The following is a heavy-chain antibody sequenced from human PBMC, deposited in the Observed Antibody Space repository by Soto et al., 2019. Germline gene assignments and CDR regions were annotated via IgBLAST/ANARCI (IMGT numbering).Heavy chain of an antibody. V-gene: IGHV5-51*01. D-gene: IGHD6-13*01. CDR2: IYPGDSDT. J-gene: IGHJ6*02. CDR1: GDSFTSYW. CDR3: ARTSAAGKYYYGMDV. Sequence: GEALKISXKGSGDSFTSYWIGWVRQMPGKGLEWMGIIYPGDSDTRYSPSFQGQVTISADKSISTAYLQWSSLKASDTAMYYCARTSAAGKYYYGMDVWGQGTTVTVSS.